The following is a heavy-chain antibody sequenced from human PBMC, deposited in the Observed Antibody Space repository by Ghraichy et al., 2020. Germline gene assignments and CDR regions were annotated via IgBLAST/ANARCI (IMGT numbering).Heavy chain of an antibody. CDR2: ISGDSRYT. CDR3: ARRLEVIRASQAPFEY. Sequence: GGSLRLSCAASGFTFSDYAMTWVRQAPGKGLECVSTISGDSRYTYYADSVKGRFTISRDNSKDTLWLHMNNLRAEDTAIYYCARRLEVIRASQAPFEYWGQGGLVTVSS. V-gene: IGHV3-23*01. D-gene: IGHD2-21*01. J-gene: IGHJ4*02. CDR1: GFTFSDYA.